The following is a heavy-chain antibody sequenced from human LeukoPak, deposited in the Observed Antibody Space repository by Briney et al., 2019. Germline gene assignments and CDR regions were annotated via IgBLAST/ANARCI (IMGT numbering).Heavy chain of an antibody. J-gene: IGHJ4*02. CDR3: HIDLFWSGYYGGAIDY. Sequence: QPGGSLRLSCAASGFTFSSYWMSWVRQAPGKGLEWVANIKQDGSEKYYVDSVKGRFTISRDNAKNSLYLQMNSLRAEDTAVYYCHIDLFWSGYYGGAIDYWGQGTLVTVSS. V-gene: IGHV3-7*01. D-gene: IGHD3-3*01. CDR2: IKQDGSEK. CDR1: GFTFSSYW.